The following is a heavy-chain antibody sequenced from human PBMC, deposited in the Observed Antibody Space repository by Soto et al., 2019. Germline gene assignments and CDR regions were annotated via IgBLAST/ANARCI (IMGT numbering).Heavy chain of an antibody. J-gene: IGHJ3*02. CDR3: ARELIRITMIHDAFDI. Sequence: SETLPLTCTVSGGSISSGGYYWSWIRQHPGKGLEWIGYIYYSGSTYYNPSLKSRVTISVDTSKNQFSLKLSSVTAADTAVYYFARELIRITMIHDAFDIWGQGTMVTVSS. CDR1: GGSISSGGYY. D-gene: IGHD3-22*01. CDR2: IYYSGST. V-gene: IGHV4-31*03.